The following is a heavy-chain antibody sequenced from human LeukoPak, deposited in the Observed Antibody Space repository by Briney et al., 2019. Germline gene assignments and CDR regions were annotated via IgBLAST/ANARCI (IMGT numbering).Heavy chain of an antibody. Sequence: GGSLRLSCAASGFTFSDYYMSWIRQPPGKGLVWVSRINTDGSSTAYADFVKGRFTISRDNAQNTLYLQMNSLRAEDTAVYFCARGFLGACSGASCYSGYWGQGTLLTVSS. CDR2: INTDGSST. CDR3: ARGFLGACSGASCYSGY. V-gene: IGHV3-74*01. CDR1: GFTFSDYY. D-gene: IGHD2-15*01. J-gene: IGHJ4*03.